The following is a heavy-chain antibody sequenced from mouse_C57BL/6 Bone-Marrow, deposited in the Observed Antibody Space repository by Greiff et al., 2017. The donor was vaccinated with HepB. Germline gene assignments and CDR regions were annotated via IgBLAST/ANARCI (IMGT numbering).Heavy chain of an antibody. CDR2: ISYDGSN. D-gene: IGHD2-1*01. V-gene: IGHV3-6*01. CDR1: GYSITSGYY. Sequence: EVQLVESGPGLVKPSQSLSLTCSVTGYSITSGYYWNWIRQFPGNKLEWMGYISYDGSNNYNPSLKNRISITRDTSKNQFFLKLNSVTTEDTATYYCARGGFLPHWYFDVWGTGTTVTVSS. J-gene: IGHJ1*03. CDR3: ARGGFLPHWYFDV.